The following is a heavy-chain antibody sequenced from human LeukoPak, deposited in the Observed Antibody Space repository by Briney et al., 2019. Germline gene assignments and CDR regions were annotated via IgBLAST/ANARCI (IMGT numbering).Heavy chain of an antibody. D-gene: IGHD6-13*01. CDR1: GYTFTGYY. CDR2: INPNSGGT. CDR3: ARLSSSWSKEFDY. J-gene: IGHJ4*02. V-gene: IGHV1-2*02. Sequence: ASVKVSCKASGYTFTGYYMHRVRQAPGQGLEWMGWINPNSGGTNYAQKFQGRVTMTRDTSISTAYMELSRLRSDDTAVYYCARLSSSWSKEFDYWGQGTLVTVSS.